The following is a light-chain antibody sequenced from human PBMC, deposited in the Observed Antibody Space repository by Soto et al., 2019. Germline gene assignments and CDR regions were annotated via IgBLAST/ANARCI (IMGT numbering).Light chain of an antibody. CDR1: QNINTI. Sequence: EVVLTQSPATLSVSPGDGATLSCRASQNINTILAWYQQKPGQAPRLLIYGASTRATGIPARFNGSGSGTEFTLTISSLQSEDFAVYYGQQYNNWPITFGQGTRLDIK. V-gene: IGKV3-15*01. CDR2: GAS. CDR3: QQYNNWPIT. J-gene: IGKJ5*01.